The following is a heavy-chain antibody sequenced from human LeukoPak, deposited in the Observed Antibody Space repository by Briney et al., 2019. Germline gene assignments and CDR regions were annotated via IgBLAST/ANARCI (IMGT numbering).Heavy chain of an antibody. CDR2: ISHSGNT. CDR1: GYSITSDYD. J-gene: IGHJ1*01. CDR3: AGISTGSCFRH. V-gene: IGHV4-38-2*02. D-gene: IGHD4-17*01. Sequence: SSETLSLTCTVSGYSITSDYDWGWIRQSPARGLEWLGSISHSGNTYYDPSFKSRVTISRDTSKNQFSLKLNSVTAADTALYYCAGISTGSCFRHWGQGTVVTVSS.